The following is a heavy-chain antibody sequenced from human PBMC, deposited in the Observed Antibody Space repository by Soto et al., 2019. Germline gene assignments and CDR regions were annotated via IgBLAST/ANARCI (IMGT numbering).Heavy chain of an antibody. J-gene: IGHJ4*02. CDR1: GFTFSSYS. CDR2: ISSSSSYI. CDR3: ARKYCSSTSCYPVDY. D-gene: IGHD2-2*01. V-gene: IGHV3-21*01. Sequence: GGSLRLSCAASGFTFSSYSMNWVRQAPGKGLEWVSSISSSSSYIYYADSVKGRFTISRDNAKNSLYLQMNSLRAEDTAVYYCARKYCSSTSCYPVDYWGQGTLVTVSS.